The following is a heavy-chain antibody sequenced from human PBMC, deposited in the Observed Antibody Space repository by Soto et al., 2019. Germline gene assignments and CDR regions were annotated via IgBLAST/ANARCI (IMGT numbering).Heavy chain of an antibody. V-gene: IGHV4-34*01. CDR2: INHSGST. Sequence: PETLSLTCTLSAPSISSYYCGWDRPLQGNVLLGIGEINHSGSTNSNPALKCRVTISVDTSKNQFSPKLSSVTAADTAMYYCARVRVYGSGQRRGYYGMDVWGQGTTVTVSS. J-gene: IGHJ6*02. CDR3: ARVRVYGSGQRRGYYGMDV. CDR1: APSISSYY. D-gene: IGHD3-10*01.